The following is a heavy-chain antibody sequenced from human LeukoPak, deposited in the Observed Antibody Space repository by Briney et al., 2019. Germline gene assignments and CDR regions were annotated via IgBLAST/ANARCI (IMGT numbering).Heavy chain of an antibody. D-gene: IGHD2-21*01. CDR3: ARMQGYAYSDS. J-gene: IGHJ4*02. CDR1: GGTLSNSA. V-gene: IGHV1-69*13. Sequence: ASVNVSCKASGGTLSNSAINWVRQAPGQGLEWMGGTIPFYNVADSAQKFQGRVTFIADESTNSAYMELSSLRSEDTAVYYCARMQGYAYSDSWGQGTLVTVSS. CDR2: TIPFYNVA.